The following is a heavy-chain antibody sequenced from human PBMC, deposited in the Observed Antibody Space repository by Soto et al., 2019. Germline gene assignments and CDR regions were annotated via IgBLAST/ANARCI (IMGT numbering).Heavy chain of an antibody. CDR3: ARDLRGNWNHHYYYYYGMDL. Sequence: ASVKVSCKASGGTFSSYAISWVRQAPGQGLEWMGGIIPIFGTANYAQKFQGRVTITADESTSTAYMELSSLRSEDTAVYYCARDLRGNWNHHYYYYYGMDLWGQGTTVTVSS. CDR1: GGTFSSYA. J-gene: IGHJ6*02. D-gene: IGHD1-20*01. CDR2: IIPIFGTA. V-gene: IGHV1-69*13.